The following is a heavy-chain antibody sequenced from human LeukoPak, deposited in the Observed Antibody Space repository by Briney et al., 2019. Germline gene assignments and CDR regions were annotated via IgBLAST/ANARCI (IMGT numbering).Heavy chain of an antibody. J-gene: IGHJ6*03. CDR2: IYYSGST. V-gene: IGHV4-59*01. D-gene: IGHD3-10*01. CDR3: ARGSGDLRLLYYYYYMDV. Sequence: NPSETLSLTCTVSGGSISSYYWSWIRQPPGKGLEWIGYIYYSGSTNYNPSLKSRVTISVDTSKNQFSLKLSSVTAADTAVYYCARGSGDLRLLYYYYYMDVWGKGTTVTISS. CDR1: GGSISSYY.